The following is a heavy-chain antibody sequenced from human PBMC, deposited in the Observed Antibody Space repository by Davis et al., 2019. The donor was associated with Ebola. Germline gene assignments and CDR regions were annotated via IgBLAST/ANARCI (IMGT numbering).Heavy chain of an antibody. J-gene: IGHJ4*02. V-gene: IGHV3-7*01. D-gene: IGHD5-12*01. CDR1: GFNFSFYW. CDR2: IKQDGSEQ. CDR3: ARAPKYTGYDFPYYFDY. Sequence: PGGSLRLSCTTSGFNFSFYWMNWVRQAPGKGLEWVANIKQDGSEQNYVDSVKGRFTISRDNARNSLYLQMNSLRGEDTAVYYCARAPKYTGYDFPYYFDYWGQGTLVTVSS.